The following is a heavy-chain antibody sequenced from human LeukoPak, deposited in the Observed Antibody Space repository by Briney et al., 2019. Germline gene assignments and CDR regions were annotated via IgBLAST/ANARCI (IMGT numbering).Heavy chain of an antibody. D-gene: IGHD2-21*02. CDR3: AKARRVVTAVDI. J-gene: IGHJ3*02. V-gene: IGHV3-30*18. Sequence: GESLRLSCAASGFTFSSYGMHWVRQAPGKGLEWVAVISYDGSNKYYADSVKGRFTISRDNSKNTLYLQMNSLRAEDTAVYYCAKARRVVTAVDIWGQGTMVTVSS. CDR2: ISYDGSNK. CDR1: GFTFSSYG.